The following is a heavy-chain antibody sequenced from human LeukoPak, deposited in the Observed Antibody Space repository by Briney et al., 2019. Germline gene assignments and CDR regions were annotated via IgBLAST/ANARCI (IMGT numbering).Heavy chain of an antibody. D-gene: IGHD6-25*01. CDR1: GGSFSPYY. J-gene: IGHJ4*02. CDR3: ARIPAT. V-gene: IGHV4-4*09. CDR2: IYTSGTT. Sequence: SETLSLTCTVSGGSFSPYYWSWIRQTPGKGLEWIGYIYTSGTTNYNPSLKSRVTISVDTSKDQFSLNLNSVTAANTAVYYCARIPATWGQGTLVTVSS.